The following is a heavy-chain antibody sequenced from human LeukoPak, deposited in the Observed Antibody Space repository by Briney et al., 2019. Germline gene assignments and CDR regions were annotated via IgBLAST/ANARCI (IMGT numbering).Heavy chain of an antibody. CDR2: INPNSGGT. J-gene: IGHJ4*02. D-gene: IGHD1-1*01. Sequence: ASVKVSCKASGYTFTGYYMHWVRQAPGQGLEWMGWINPNSGGTNYAQKFQGRVTMTRDTSISTAYMELSRLRSDDTAIYYCANLAPPTGPGHSQRYWGQGTLVIVSS. V-gene: IGHV1-2*02. CDR3: ANLAPPTGPGHSQRY. CDR1: GYTFTGYY.